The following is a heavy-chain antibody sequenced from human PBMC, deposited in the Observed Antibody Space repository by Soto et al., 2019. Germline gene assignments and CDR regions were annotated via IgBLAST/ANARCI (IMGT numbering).Heavy chain of an antibody. CDR3: VRDSHGDY. V-gene: IGHV3-74*01. Sequence: EVQLVESGGGLVQPGGSLRLSCAASGFTFSNYWMHWVRQAPGKGLAWVARIDHDGSTDYAGSVRGRFTVSRDNAENMLYLQMNSLRDDDTALYYCVRDSHGDYLGQGTLVTVSS. CDR1: GFTFSNYW. J-gene: IGHJ4*02. CDR2: IDHDGST.